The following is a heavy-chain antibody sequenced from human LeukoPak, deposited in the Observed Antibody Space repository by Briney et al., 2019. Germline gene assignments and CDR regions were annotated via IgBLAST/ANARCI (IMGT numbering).Heavy chain of an antibody. Sequence: GASVKVSCKASGFTFTSSAMQWVRQARGQRLEWIGWIVVGSGNTNYAQKFQERVTITRDMSTSTAYMELSSLRSEDTAVYYCAAERFESSSGQTMYYSFDYWGQGTLVTVSS. V-gene: IGHV1-58*02. CDR3: AAERFESSSGQTMYYSFDY. CDR1: GFTFTSSA. J-gene: IGHJ4*02. CDR2: IVVGSGNT. D-gene: IGHD3-10*01.